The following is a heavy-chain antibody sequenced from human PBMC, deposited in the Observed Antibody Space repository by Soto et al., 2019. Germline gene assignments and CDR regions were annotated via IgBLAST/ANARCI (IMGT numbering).Heavy chain of an antibody. D-gene: IGHD1-26*01. Sequence: SETLSLTCAVYGGSLSGYYWTWVRQPPGKGLEWIGEINRSGSTNYNPSLKSRVTISVDTSKNQFSLTLSSVTAADTGVYYCASSMSGSSLYGMDVWGQGTTVTVSS. CDR2: INRSGST. V-gene: IGHV4-34*01. CDR3: ASSMSGSSLYGMDV. J-gene: IGHJ6*02. CDR1: GGSLSGYY.